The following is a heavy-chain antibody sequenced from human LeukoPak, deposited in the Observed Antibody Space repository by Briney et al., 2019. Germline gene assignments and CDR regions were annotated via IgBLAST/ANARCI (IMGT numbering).Heavy chain of an antibody. CDR2: IYPSGST. J-gene: IGHJ5*02. Sequence: SETLSLTCTVSGGSISRSSYYWGWIRQPPGKGLEWIGSIYPSGSTYYNPSHKSRVTISIDMSKNQFSLKLSSVTAADTAVYFCARLVTVIRGVGWFDPWGQGTLVTVSS. CDR3: ARLVTVIRGVGWFDP. CDR1: GGSISRSSYY. D-gene: IGHD3-10*01. V-gene: IGHV4-39*01.